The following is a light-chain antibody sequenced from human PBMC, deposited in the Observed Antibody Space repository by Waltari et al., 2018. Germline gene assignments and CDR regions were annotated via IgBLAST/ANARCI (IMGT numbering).Light chain of an antibody. V-gene: IGLV1-40*01. CDR3: QSYDSSLSGSV. CDR1: SSNIGAGYD. J-gene: IGLJ2*01. Sequence: QSVLTQPPSVSGAPGQRVTISCTGSSSNIGAGYDVHWYQQLPGTAPKPLIYVYSNRPSGFPDGFSGSKSGSSASLAITGLQAEDEAYYYCQSYDSSLSGSVFGGGTKLTVL. CDR2: VYS.